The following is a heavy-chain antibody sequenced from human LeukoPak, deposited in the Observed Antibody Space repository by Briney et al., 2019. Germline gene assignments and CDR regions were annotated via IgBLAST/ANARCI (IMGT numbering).Heavy chain of an antibody. CDR1: GYTLTELS. CDR2: FDPEDGET. V-gene: IGHV1-24*01. Sequence: ASVKVSCKVSGYTLTELSMHWVRQAPGKGLEWMGGFDPEDGETIYAQKFQGRVTMTEDTSTDTAYMELSSLRSEDTAVYYCARRGYCSSSSCPLDYWGQGTLVTVSS. J-gene: IGHJ4*02. D-gene: IGHD2-15*01. CDR3: ARRGYCSSSSCPLDY.